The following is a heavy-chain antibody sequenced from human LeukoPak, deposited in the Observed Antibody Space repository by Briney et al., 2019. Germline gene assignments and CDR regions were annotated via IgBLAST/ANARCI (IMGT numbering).Heavy chain of an antibody. CDR2: INSDGSST. J-gene: IGHJ4*02. V-gene: IGHV3-74*01. CDR1: GFTFSSYW. CDR3: ASFSVATPMIDY. Sequence: PGGSLRLSCAASGFTFSSYWMHWVRQAPGKGLVWVSRINSDGSSTSYADSVKGRRTISRDNAKNTLYLQMNSLRAEDTAVYYCASFSVATPMIDYWGQGTLVTVSS. D-gene: IGHD5-12*01.